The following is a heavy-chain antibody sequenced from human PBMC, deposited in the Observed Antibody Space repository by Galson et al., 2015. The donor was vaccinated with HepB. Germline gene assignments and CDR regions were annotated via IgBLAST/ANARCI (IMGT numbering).Heavy chain of an antibody. CDR1: GFTFSSYA. D-gene: IGHD3-10*01. CDR2: ISGSGGST. J-gene: IGHJ4*02. Sequence: SLRLSCAASGFTFSSYAMSWVRQAPGKGLEWVSAISGSGGSTHYADSVKGRFTISRDNSKNTLYLQMNSLRAEDTAVYYCAKDISYGSGSYSSYWGQGTLVTVSS. CDR3: AKDISYGSGSYSSY. V-gene: IGHV3-23*01.